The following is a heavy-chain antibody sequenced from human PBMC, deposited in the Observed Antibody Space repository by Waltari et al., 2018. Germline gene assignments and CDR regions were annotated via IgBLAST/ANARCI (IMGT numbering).Heavy chain of an antibody. CDR1: GYTFSDSY. D-gene: IGHD6-19*01. CDR3: ATALGDSSSASRPFDF. CDR2: VDPEDGET. J-gene: IGHJ3*01. V-gene: IGHV1-69-2*01. Sequence: EVQLLQSGAELKEPGTTVRISCKASGYTFSDSYIHWVQQAPGKGLRWMGLVDPEDGETIYADNFQGRVTISADTSTDTAFMELSSLRSEDTAVFYCATALGDSSSASRPFDFWGQGTMITVSS.